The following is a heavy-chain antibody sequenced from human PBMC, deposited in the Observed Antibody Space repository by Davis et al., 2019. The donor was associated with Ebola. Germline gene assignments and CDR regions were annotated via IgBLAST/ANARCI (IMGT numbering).Heavy chain of an antibody. CDR1: GDSVSSGG. V-gene: IGHV6-1*01. Sequence: PSETLSLTCAISGDSVSSGGWNWIRQSPSRGLEWLGRTYYNSKWYSDYAVSVKSRITINPDTSKNQISLQLNSVTPEDTAVYYCARGWLRSGFDYWDQGTLATVSS. J-gene: IGHJ4*02. D-gene: IGHD5-12*01. CDR3: ARGWLRSGFDY. CDR2: TYYNSKWYS.